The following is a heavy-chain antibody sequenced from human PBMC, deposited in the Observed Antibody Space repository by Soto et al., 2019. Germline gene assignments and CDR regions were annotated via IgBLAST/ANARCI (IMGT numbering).Heavy chain of an antibody. CDR3: ARGPNGMDV. CDR2: MNPNSGNT. J-gene: IGHJ6*02. Sequence: QVQLVQSGAEVKKPGASVKVSCKASGDPFSNYDIKWVRQATGQGLEWMGWMNPNSGNTGSARKSQRTVTMTSNTSISTAYMELSSLRSHATAVYYIARGPNGMDVWRQGTTVTVSS. V-gene: IGHV1-8*01. CDR1: GDPFSNYD.